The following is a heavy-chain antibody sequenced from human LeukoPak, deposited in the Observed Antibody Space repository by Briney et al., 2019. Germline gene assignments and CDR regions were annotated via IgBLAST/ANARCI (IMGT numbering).Heavy chain of an antibody. CDR2: IYTSGST. V-gene: IGHV4-4*07. Sequence: SETLSLTCTDSGGSISSYYWSWIRQPAGKGLEWIGRIYTSGSTNHNPSLKSRVTMSVDTSKNQFSLKLSSVTAADTAVYYCARGTGLLEWLLQRNDAFDIWGQGTMVTVSS. D-gene: IGHD3-3*01. CDR3: ARGTGLLEWLLQRNDAFDI. J-gene: IGHJ3*02. CDR1: GGSISSYY.